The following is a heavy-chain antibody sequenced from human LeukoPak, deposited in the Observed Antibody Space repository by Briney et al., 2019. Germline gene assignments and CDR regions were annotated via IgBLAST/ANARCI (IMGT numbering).Heavy chain of an antibody. J-gene: IGHJ4*02. D-gene: IGHD6-13*01. CDR3: AKGGRAAAAGIGAWGY. CDR2: IRYDGSNK. CDR1: GFTFSSYG. V-gene: IGHV3-30*02. Sequence: GGSLRLSCAASGFTFSSYGMHWVRQAPGKGLEWVAFIRYDGSNKYYADSVKGRFTISRDNSKNTLYLQMNSLRAEGTAVYYCAKGGRAAAAGIGAWGYWGQGTLVTVSS.